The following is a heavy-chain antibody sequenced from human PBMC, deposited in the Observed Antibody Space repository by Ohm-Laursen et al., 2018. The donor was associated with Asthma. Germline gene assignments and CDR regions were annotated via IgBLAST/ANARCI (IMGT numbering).Heavy chain of an antibody. V-gene: IGHV2-5*08. Sequence: TQTLTLTFTFSFFSLTTSLIFFFCILHPPVNSLYFLPLIYLDDYKRYRPSLKSRLTITRDTSKNQVVLTMTNMDPVDTATYYCAHLSIPYGEPRYFESWGRGTLVTVSS. CDR1: FFSLTTSLIF. J-gene: IGHJ4*02. CDR2: IYLDDYK. CDR3: AHLSIPYGEPRYFES. D-gene: IGHD1-26*01.